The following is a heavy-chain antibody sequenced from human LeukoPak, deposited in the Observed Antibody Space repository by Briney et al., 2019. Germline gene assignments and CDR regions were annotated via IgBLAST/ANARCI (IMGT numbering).Heavy chain of an antibody. V-gene: IGHV3-48*01. CDR3: ARDRHYYDSSGYYSDDAFDI. J-gene: IGHJ3*02. Sequence: GGSLRLSCAASGFTFRTYSMNWVRQAPGKGLEWVSFISDTSSTISYADSVEGRFTISRDSAKNSLYLQMNSLRAEDTAVYYCARDRHYYDSSGYYSDDAFDIWGQGTMVTVSS. CDR2: ISDTSSTI. CDR1: GFTFRTYS. D-gene: IGHD3-22*01.